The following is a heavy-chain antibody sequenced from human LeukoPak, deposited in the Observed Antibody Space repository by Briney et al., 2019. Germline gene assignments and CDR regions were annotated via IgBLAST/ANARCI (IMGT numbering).Heavy chain of an antibody. CDR3: ARETTVTAQNAFDI. CDR1: GFTFSSYA. Sequence: GGSLRLSCAASGFTFSSYAMHWVRQAPGKGLEWVAVISYDGSNKYYADSVKGRFTISRDNSKNTLYLQMNSLRAEDTAVYYCARETTVTAQNAFDIWGQGTMVTVSS. CDR2: ISYDGSNK. D-gene: IGHD4-17*01. V-gene: IGHV3-30*04. J-gene: IGHJ3*02.